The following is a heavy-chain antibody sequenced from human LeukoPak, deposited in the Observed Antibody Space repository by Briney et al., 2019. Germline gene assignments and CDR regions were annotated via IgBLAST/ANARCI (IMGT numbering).Heavy chain of an antibody. CDR3: ARVVAVAPGGAFDI. D-gene: IGHD6-19*01. V-gene: IGHV3-66*01. CDR1: GFTFSSYA. Sequence: GGSLRLSCAASGFTFSSYAMSWVRQAPGKGLEWVSVIYSGGNTYYADSVKGRFTISRDNSKNTLYLQMNSLRAEDTAVYYCARVVAVAPGGAFDIWGQGTMVTVSS. CDR2: IYSGGNT. J-gene: IGHJ3*02.